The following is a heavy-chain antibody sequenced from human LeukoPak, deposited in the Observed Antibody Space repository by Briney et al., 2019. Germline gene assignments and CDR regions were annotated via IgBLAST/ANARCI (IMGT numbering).Heavy chain of an antibody. D-gene: IGHD2-2*01. Sequence: GESLKISCKGSGYSFASYWIDWVRQMPGKGLEWMGIIYPDDSDTRYSPSFQGQVTISADKSISTAYLQWSGLKASDAAVYYCARLSSTSQPFDPWGQGTLVTVSS. CDR3: ARLSSTSQPFDP. V-gene: IGHV5-51*01. J-gene: IGHJ5*02. CDR1: GYSFASYW. CDR2: IYPDDSDT.